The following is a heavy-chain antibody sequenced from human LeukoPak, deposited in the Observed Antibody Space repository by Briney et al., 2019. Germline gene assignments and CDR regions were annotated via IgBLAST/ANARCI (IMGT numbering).Heavy chain of an antibody. J-gene: IGHJ4*02. CDR2: VTGTYGNT. Sequence: PGGSLRLSCATSGFTFNNHTMSWVRQAPGKGLEWVSAVTGTYGNTYYADSVKGRSTISRDKSKNMLYMQMNSLRAEDTAVYYCARGRTNDNWGQGTLVTVSS. CDR1: GFTFNNHT. CDR3: ARGRTNDN. D-gene: IGHD3-16*01. V-gene: IGHV3-23*01.